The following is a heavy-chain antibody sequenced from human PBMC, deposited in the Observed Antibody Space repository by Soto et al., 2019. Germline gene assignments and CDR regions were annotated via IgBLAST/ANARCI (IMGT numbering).Heavy chain of an antibody. J-gene: IGHJ4*02. V-gene: IGHV3-21*01. CDR1: GFTFSSYS. D-gene: IGHD6-19*01. CDR3: AREEGHRSGWYPFDY. CDR2: ISSSSSYI. Sequence: GGSLRLSCAASGFTFSSYSMNWVRQAPGKGLEWVSSISSSSSYIYYADSVKGRFTISRDNAKNSLYLQMNSLRAEDTAVYYCAREEGHRSGWYPFDYWGPGTHVTVSS.